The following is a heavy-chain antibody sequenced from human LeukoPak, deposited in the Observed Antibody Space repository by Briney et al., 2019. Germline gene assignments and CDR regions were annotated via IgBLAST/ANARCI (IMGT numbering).Heavy chain of an antibody. V-gene: IGHV3-69-1*01. Sequence: PGGSLRLSCAASGFTVNNYDMHWVRQAPGEGPEWIAYIGISGTIYYADSGRCRFTISRDNTKNSIFLQMNSLRVDDTAIYYCTGYAVYPYWGQGTPVTVSS. CDR2: IGISGTI. D-gene: IGHD5/OR15-5a*01. J-gene: IGHJ4*02. CDR3: TGYAVYPY. CDR1: GFTVNNYD.